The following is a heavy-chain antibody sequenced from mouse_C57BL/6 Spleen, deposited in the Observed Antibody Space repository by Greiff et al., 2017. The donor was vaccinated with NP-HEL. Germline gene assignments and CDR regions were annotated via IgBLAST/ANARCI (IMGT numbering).Heavy chain of an antibody. V-gene: IGHV14-4*01. CDR2: LDPENGDT. CDR1: GFNIKDDY. CDR3: TGWLLQDYAMDY. D-gene: IGHD2-3*01. Sequence: VQLQQSGAELVRPGASVKLSCTASGFNIKDDYMHWVKQRPEQGLEWIGWLDPENGDTEYASKFQGKATITADTSSNTAYLQLSSLTSEDTAVYYCTGWLLQDYAMDYWGQGTSVTVSS. J-gene: IGHJ4*01.